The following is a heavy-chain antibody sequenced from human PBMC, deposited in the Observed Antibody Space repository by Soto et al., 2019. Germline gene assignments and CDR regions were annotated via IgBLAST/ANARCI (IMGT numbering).Heavy chain of an antibody. CDR3: ARVRDFWSGYANYYYYYGMDV. CDR2: IIPIFGTA. J-gene: IGHJ6*02. Sequence: GASVKVSCKASGGTFSSYAISWVRQAPGQGLEWMGGIIPIFGTANYAQKFQGRVTITADESTSTAYMELSSLRSEDTAVYYCARVRDFWSGYANYYYYYGMDVWGQGTTVTVSS. CDR1: GGTFSSYA. V-gene: IGHV1-69*13. D-gene: IGHD3-3*01.